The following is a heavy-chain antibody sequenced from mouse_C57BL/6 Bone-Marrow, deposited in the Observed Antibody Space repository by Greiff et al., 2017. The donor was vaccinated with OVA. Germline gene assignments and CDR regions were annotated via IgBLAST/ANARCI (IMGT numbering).Heavy chain of an antibody. CDR2: IDPANGNT. Sequence: EVKLVESVAELVRPGASVKLSCTASGFNIKNTYMHWVKQRPEQGLEWIGRIDPANGNTKYAPKFQGKATITADTSSNTAYLQLSSLTSEDTAIYYCAPYDYDRGYYAMDYWGQGTSVTVSS. V-gene: IGHV14-3*01. CDR1: GFNIKNTY. J-gene: IGHJ4*01. CDR3: APYDYDRGYYAMDY. D-gene: IGHD2-4*01.